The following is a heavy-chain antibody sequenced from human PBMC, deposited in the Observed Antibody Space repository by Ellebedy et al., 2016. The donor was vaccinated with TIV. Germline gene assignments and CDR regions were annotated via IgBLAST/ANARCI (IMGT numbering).Heavy chain of an antibody. J-gene: IGHJ4*02. V-gene: IGHV3-30*04. CDR2: IAFSGTHE. Sequence: PGGSLRLSCAASGFTFSRYAMHRVRQAPGEGLEWLAVIAFSGTHEYYAASVKGRFTISRDNAKNSLYLQMNSLRAEDTAVYFCARSRGVSYWGQGTLVTVSS. CDR1: GFTFSRYA. CDR3: ARSRGVSY. D-gene: IGHD2-8*01.